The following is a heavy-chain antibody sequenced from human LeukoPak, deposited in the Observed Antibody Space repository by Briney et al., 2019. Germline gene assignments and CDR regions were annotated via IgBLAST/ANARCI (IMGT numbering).Heavy chain of an antibody. J-gene: IGHJ4*02. CDR3: ARGCGGSCYSDYFDY. CDR2: ISSSSSYI. V-gene: IGHV3-21*01. CDR1: GFTFTSYS. D-gene: IGHD2-15*01. Sequence: GGSLRLSCAASGFTFTSYSMTWVRQAPGKGLEWVSTISSSSSYIYYADSVKGRFTISRDNAKNSLYMQMNSLRAEDTAVYYCARGCGGSCYSDYFDYWGQGTLVTVSS.